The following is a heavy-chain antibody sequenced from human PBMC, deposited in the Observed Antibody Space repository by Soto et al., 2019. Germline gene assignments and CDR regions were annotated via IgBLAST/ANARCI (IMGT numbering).Heavy chain of an antibody. CDR1: GFTFSSYS. CDR3: ARAGIAGAGTWGYFDC. D-gene: IGHD6-19*01. Sequence: EVQLVESGRGLVKPGGSLRLSCAASGFTFSSYSMNWVRQAPGKGLAWVSAISSSSSYICFADSVKGRFTISRDNAKNSLYLQMNRLRAEYTAVYYCARAGIAGAGTWGYFDCWGQGTLVTVSS. J-gene: IGHJ4*02. CDR2: ISSSSSYI. V-gene: IGHV3-21*01.